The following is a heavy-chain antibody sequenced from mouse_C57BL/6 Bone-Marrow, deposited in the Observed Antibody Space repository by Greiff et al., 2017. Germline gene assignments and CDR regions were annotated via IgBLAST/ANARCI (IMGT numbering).Heavy chain of an antibody. D-gene: IGHD3-3*01. V-gene: IGHV14-4*01. CDR1: GFNIKDDY. CDR2: IDPANGDT. J-gene: IGHJ3*01. CDR3: TLGGFAY. Sequence: VQLQQSGAELVRPGASVKLSCTASGFNIKDDYMHWVKQRPEQGLEWIGWIDPANGDTEYASKIQGKATITTDTSSNTAYLQLSSLTAEDTAVYYCTLGGFAYWGQGTLVTVSA.